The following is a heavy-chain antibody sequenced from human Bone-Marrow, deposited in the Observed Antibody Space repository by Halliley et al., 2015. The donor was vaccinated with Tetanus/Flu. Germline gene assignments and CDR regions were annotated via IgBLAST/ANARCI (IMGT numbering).Heavy chain of an antibody. V-gene: IGHV3-72*01. CDR3: ARTALTAN. CDR2: SRNKANSYTT. J-gene: IGHJ4*02. CDR1: GFTFSDHY. D-gene: IGHD7-27*01. Sequence: AASGFTFSDHYMDWVRQAPGKGLEWVGRSRNKANSYTTEYAASVKGRFTISRDDSKNSVHLQMNSLKTEDTAAYYCARTALTANWGQGTLVTVSS.